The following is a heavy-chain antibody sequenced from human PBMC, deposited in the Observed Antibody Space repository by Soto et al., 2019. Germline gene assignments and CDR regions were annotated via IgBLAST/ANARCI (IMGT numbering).Heavy chain of an antibody. CDR3: ASLDYDFWSGYYGPRYGMDV. D-gene: IGHD3-3*01. Sequence: VGSLRLSCAASGFTFSSYSMNWVRQAPGKGLEWVSSISSSSSYIYYADSVKGRFTISRDNAKNSLYLQMNRLRAEDTAVYYCASLDYDFWSGYYGPRYGMDVWGQGTTVTVSS. CDR2: ISSSSSYI. V-gene: IGHV3-21*01. J-gene: IGHJ6*02. CDR1: GFTFSSYS.